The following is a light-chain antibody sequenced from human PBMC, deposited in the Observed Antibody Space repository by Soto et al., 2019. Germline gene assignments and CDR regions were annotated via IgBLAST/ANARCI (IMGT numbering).Light chain of an antibody. V-gene: IGLV2-14*01. J-gene: IGLJ3*02. CDR3: SSYTSSSTV. CDR2: DVS. CDR1: SSDVGGYNY. Sequence: QSALTQPASVSGSPGQSITISCTGTSSDVGGYNYVSWYQQHPGKAPKLMIYDVSNRPSGVSNRFSGSKSGNTSSLTSSGLEGEDEADYYCSSYTSSSTVFGGGTKLTVL.